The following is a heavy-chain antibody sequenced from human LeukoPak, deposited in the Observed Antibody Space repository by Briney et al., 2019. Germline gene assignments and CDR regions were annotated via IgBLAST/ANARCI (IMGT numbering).Heavy chain of an antibody. CDR3: ARNPDDYVWGSYRYTDSGDDAFDI. V-gene: IGHV1-46*01. Sequence: ASVKVSCKASGYTFTSYYMHWVRQAPGQGLEWMGIINPSGGSTSYAQKLQGRVTMTTDTSTSTAYMELRSLRSDDTAVYYCARNPDDYVWGSYRYTDSGDDAFDIWGQGTMVTVSS. J-gene: IGHJ3*02. CDR1: GYTFTSYY. CDR2: INPSGGST. D-gene: IGHD3-16*02.